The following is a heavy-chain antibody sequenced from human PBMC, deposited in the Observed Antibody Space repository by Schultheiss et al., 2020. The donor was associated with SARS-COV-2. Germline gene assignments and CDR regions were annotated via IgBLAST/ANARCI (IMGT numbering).Heavy chain of an antibody. CDR3: ARHYYHVLYYGMDV. CDR1: GGSFSGYY. D-gene: IGHD3-22*01. J-gene: IGHJ6*02. V-gene: IGHV4-34*01. Sequence: SETLSLTCAVYGGSFSGYYWSWIRQPPGKGLEWIGEINHSGSTNYNPSLKSRVTISVDTSKNQFSLKLSSVTAADTAVYYCARHYYHVLYYGMDVWGQGTTVTVSS. CDR2: INHSGST.